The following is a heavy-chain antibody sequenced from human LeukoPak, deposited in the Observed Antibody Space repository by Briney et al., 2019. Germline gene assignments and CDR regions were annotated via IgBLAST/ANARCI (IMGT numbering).Heavy chain of an antibody. J-gene: IGHJ3*01. D-gene: IGHD2-21*02. V-gene: IGHV5-51*01. CDR1: GHTFSISW. CDR3: ARCGHYDAYRV. Sequence: GDSLNISCKGSGHTFSISWIGWVRQNPGEGLAWMGIIYVGDSDTRYNPSFQGQVTISADRSTSTAYLQWSSLKSSDTAIYYCARCGHYDAYRVWGQGTLVSVSS. CDR2: IYVGDSDT.